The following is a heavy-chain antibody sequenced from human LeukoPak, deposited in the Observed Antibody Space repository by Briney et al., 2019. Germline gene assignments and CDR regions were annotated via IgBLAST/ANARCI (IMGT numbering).Heavy chain of an antibody. CDR3: SRKTMDV. Sequence: GGSLRLSCEASGFTFSDYRMHWVRQAPGKGLVWVSHTNSDGSSTSYAVSVKGRFTVSRDNAKNTLYLQMNSLRAEDTAVYYCSRKTMDVWGQGTLVTVSS. D-gene: IGHD3-10*01. V-gene: IGHV3-74*01. CDR2: TNSDGSST. J-gene: IGHJ4*02. CDR1: GFTFSDYR.